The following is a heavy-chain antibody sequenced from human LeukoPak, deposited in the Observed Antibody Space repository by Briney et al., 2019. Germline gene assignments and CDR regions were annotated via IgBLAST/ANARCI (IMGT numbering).Heavy chain of an antibody. Sequence: SETLSLTCTVSGGSISSYYWSWIRQPPGKGLEWIGEINHSGSTNYNPSLKSRVTISVDTSKNQFSLKLSSVTAADTAVYYCARRVNGRRAFDIWGQGTMVTVSS. CDR3: ARRVNGRRAFDI. D-gene: IGHD3-22*01. V-gene: IGHV4-34*01. J-gene: IGHJ3*02. CDR2: INHSGST. CDR1: GGSISSYY.